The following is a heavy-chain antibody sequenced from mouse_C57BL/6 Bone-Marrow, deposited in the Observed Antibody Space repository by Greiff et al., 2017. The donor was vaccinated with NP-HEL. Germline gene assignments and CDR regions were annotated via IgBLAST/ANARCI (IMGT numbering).Heavy chain of an antibody. CDR3: ARGGYYDLGY. Sequence: QVQLQQSGPELVKPGASVKISCKASGYAFSSSWMNWVKQRPGKGLEWIGRIYPGDGDTNYNGKFKGKATLTADKSSSTAYMQLSSLASEDSAVYFCARGGYYDLGYWGQGTTLTVSS. CDR1: GYAFSSSW. D-gene: IGHD2-4*01. V-gene: IGHV1-82*01. CDR2: IYPGDGDT. J-gene: IGHJ2*01.